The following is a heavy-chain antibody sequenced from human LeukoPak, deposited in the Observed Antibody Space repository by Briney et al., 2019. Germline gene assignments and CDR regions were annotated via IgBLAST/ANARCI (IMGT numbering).Heavy chain of an antibody. Sequence: GGSLRLSCAASGFTFSSYAMSWVRQAPGKGLEWVSAISGSGGSTYYADPVKGRFTISRDNSKNTLYLQMNSLRAEDTAVYYCAKSPRSRSADQLKEDYYMDVWGKGTTVTVSS. D-gene: IGHD6-13*01. V-gene: IGHV3-23*01. J-gene: IGHJ6*03. CDR1: GFTFSSYA. CDR3: AKSPRSRSADQLKEDYYMDV. CDR2: ISGSGGST.